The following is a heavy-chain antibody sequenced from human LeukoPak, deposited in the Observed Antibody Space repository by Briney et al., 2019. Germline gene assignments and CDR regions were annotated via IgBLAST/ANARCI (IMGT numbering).Heavy chain of an antibody. V-gene: IGHV4-61*02. CDR1: GGSISSGSYY. D-gene: IGHD2-8*02. CDR2: IYTSGST. CDR3: ARDQDFPGGGRIGFDY. Sequence: KPSETLSLTCTVSGGSISSGSYYWSWIRQPAGKGLEWIGLIYTSGSTNYNPSLKSRVTISVDTSKNQFSLKLSSVTAADTAVYYCARDQDFPGGGRIGFDYWGQGTLVTVSS. J-gene: IGHJ4*02.